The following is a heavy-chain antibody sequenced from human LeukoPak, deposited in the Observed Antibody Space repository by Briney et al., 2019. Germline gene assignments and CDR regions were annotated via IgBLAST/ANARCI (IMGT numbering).Heavy chain of an antibody. V-gene: IGHV1-2*07. J-gene: IGHJ5*02. Sequence: ASVKVSCKTSGYSFSDYYIHWVRQAPRQGREWMGWINPKSSGRNYALKFQGRDTMTKDTSTSTAYLELSSLRSDDTAVYYGARDGAVVAAALWFDPWGQGTLVTVSS. CDR1: GYSFSDYY. D-gene: IGHD2-15*01. CDR2: INPKSSGR. CDR3: ARDGAVVAAALWFDP.